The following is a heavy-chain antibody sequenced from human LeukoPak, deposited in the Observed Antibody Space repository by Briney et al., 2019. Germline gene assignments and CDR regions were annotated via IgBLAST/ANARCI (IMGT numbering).Heavy chain of an antibody. J-gene: IGHJ4*02. CDR2: IKQDGSEK. CDR3: AREYYDSSGYEDGIDY. Sequence: GGSLGLSCAASGFTFSSYWMSWVRQAPGKGLEWVANIKQDGSEKYYVDSVKGRFTISRDNAKNSLYLQMNSLRAEDTAVYYCAREYYDSSGYEDGIDYWGQGTLVTVSS. V-gene: IGHV3-7*01. CDR1: GFTFSSYW. D-gene: IGHD3-22*01.